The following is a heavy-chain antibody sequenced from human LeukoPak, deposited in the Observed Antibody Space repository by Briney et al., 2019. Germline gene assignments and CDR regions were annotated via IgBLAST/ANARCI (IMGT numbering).Heavy chain of an antibody. CDR1: GGTFSSYA. Sequence: GASVKVSCKASGGTFSSYAISWVRQAPGQGLEWMGGIIPIFGTANYAQKFQGRVTITADESTSTAYMELSSLRSEDTAVYYCARSRRIVVVPIKSPWAFDIWGQGTMVTVSS. CDR3: ARSRRIVVVPIKSPWAFDI. J-gene: IGHJ3*02. CDR2: IIPIFGTA. V-gene: IGHV1-69*01. D-gene: IGHD3-22*01.